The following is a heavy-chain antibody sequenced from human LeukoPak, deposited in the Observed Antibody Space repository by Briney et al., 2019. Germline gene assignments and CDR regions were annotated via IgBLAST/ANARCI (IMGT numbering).Heavy chain of an antibody. Sequence: ASVKVSCKASGYTFTSYAMHWVRQAPGQRLEWMGWINAGNGNTKYSQKFQGRVTITRDTSASTAYMELSSLRSEDTAVYYCARVVVLRFGSSGGFDPWGQGTLVTVSS. CDR3: ARVVVLRFGSSGGFDP. CDR2: INAGNGNT. D-gene: IGHD3-10*01. CDR1: GYTFTSYA. V-gene: IGHV1-3*01. J-gene: IGHJ5*02.